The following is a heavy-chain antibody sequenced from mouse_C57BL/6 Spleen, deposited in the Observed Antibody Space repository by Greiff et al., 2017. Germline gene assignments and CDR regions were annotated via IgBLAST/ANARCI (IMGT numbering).Heavy chain of an antibody. Sequence: DVKLVESGGGLVQPKGSLKLSCAASGFSFNTYAMNWVRQAPGKGLEWVARIRSKSNNYATYYADSVKDRFTISRDDSETMLYLQMNNLKTEDTAMYYCVREGYSNHFDYWGQGTTLTVAS. V-gene: IGHV10-1*01. D-gene: IGHD2-5*01. J-gene: IGHJ2*01. CDR2: IRSKSNNYAT. CDR1: GFSFNTYA. CDR3: VREGYSNHFDY.